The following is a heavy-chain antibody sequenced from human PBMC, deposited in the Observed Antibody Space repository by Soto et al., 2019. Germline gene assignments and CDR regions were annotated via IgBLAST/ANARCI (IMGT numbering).Heavy chain of an antibody. V-gene: IGHV1-69*02. CDR1: GGTFSSYT. CDR3: ARYSSSSGNYYFDY. CDR2: IIPILGIA. D-gene: IGHD6-6*01. Sequence: GASVKVSCKASGGTFSSYTISWVRQAPGQGLEWMGRIIPILGIANYAQKFQGRVTITADKSTSTAYMELSSLRSEDTAVYYCARYSSSSGNYYFDYWGQGTLVTVSS. J-gene: IGHJ4*02.